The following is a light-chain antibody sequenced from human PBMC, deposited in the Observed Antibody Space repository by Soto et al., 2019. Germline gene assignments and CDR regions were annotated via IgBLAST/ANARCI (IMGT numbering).Light chain of an antibody. CDR2: VAS. Sequence: DIQLTQFPSSLSASVGDRVTMTCRTSQRISDNLHWYQQKPGKAPNLLIYVASNLQSGVPSRFRGGGSGTEFTLTISSLEPEDFATYYCQGSYGTSFTFGPGTRVDVK. CDR1: QRISDN. J-gene: IGKJ3*01. V-gene: IGKV1-39*01. CDR3: QGSYGTSFT.